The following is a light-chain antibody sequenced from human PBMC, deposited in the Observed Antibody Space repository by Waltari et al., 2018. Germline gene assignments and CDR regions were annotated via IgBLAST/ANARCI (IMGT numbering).Light chain of an antibody. Sequence: EIVLTQSPDFLSVTPKEKVTITCRASQSIGSSIHWYQQKPHQSPKFLSAYTSQSFSVGPSRFSGSGSGTEFTLTISSPEAEDAATYYCQQSSRFPLTFGGGTKVEIK. CDR3: QQSSRFPLT. V-gene: IGKV6-21*01. CDR1: QSIGSS. J-gene: IGKJ4*01. CDR2: YTS.